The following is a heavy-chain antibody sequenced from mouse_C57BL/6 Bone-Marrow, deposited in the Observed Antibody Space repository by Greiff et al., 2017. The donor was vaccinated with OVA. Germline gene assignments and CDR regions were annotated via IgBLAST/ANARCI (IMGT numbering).Heavy chain of an antibody. CDR3: ARDGDYYGSRKVCDY. CDR2: ISDGGSYT. Sequence: EVKLMESGGGLVKPGGSLKLSCAASGFTFSSYAMSWVRQTPEKRLEWVATISDGGSYTYYPDNVKGRFTISRDNAKNNLYLQMSHLKSEDTAMYYCARDGDYYGSRKVCDYWGQGTTLTVSS. CDR1: GFTFSSYA. D-gene: IGHD1-1*01. J-gene: IGHJ2*01. V-gene: IGHV5-4*01.